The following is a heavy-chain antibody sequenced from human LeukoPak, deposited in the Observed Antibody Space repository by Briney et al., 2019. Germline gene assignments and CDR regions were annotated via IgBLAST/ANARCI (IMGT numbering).Heavy chain of an antibody. J-gene: IGHJ4*02. CDR1: GGSISSSSYY. CDR3: ARPTDYYNSSGYLV. D-gene: IGHD3-22*01. Sequence: SETLSLTCTVSGGSISSSSYYWGWIRQPPGKGLEWIGSIYYSGSTYYNPSLKSRVTISVDTSKNQFSLKLSSVTAADTAVYYCARPTDYYNSSGYLVWGQGTLVTVSS. V-gene: IGHV4-39*01. CDR2: IYYSGST.